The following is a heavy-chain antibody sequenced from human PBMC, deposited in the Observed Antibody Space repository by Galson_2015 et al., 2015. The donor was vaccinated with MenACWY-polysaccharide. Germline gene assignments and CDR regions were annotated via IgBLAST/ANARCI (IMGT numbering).Heavy chain of an antibody. CDR1: GFSLGSDGAG. CDR2: IYWDDIK. CDR3: AHRQATSHLYF. Sequence: ALVGRAQTVTLACSFSGFSLGSDGAGGGWIRQPPGKALEWLAIIYWDDIKRYSPSLEGRLTITKATSKSQVVLTRTNMDPVDTATYYCAHRQATSHLYFWGQGTLFTVSS. V-gene: IGHV2-5*02. J-gene: IGHJ4*02. D-gene: IGHD5-12*01.